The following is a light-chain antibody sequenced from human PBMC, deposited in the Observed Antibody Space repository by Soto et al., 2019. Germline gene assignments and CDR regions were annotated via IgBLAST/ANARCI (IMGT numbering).Light chain of an antibody. Sequence: IGWTQSPGTLSLSPGERATLSCRASRSISSSYVAWYQQKPGQAPRLPMYGASCRATGSPAKFSGGGSGTDFPPTISRLEPADFAVYYCQQYGSSRPWTFGQGTKVDIK. V-gene: IGKV3-20*01. J-gene: IGKJ1*01. CDR2: GAS. CDR1: RSISSSY. CDR3: QQYGSSRPWT.